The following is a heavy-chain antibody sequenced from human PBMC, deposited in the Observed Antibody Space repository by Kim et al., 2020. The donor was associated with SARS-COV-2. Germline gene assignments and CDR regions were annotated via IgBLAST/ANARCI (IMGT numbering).Heavy chain of an antibody. V-gene: IGHV3-11*03. CDR2: ISSSSSYT. CDR3: ARLNGDSLREAFDI. CDR1: GFTFSDYY. Sequence: GGSLRLSCAASGFTFSDYYMSWIRQAPGKGLEWVSYISSSSSYTNYADSVKGRFTISRDNAKNSLYLQMNSLRAEDTAVYYCARLNGDSLREAFDIWGQGTMVTVSS. D-gene: IGHD4-17*01. J-gene: IGHJ3*02.